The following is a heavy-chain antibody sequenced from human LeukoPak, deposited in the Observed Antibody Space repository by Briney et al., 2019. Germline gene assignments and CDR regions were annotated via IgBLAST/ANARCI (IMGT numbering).Heavy chain of an antibody. J-gene: IGHJ4*02. Sequence: PGGSLRLSCAASGFTFSSYAMHWVRQAPGKGLEWVAVISYDGSNKYYADSVKGRFTISRDNSKNTLYLQMNSLRAEDTAVYYCAKDTASYCFDYWGQGTLVTVSS. CDR2: ISYDGSNK. CDR3: AKDTASYCFDY. V-gene: IGHV3-30-3*01. D-gene: IGHD6-6*01. CDR1: GFTFSSYA.